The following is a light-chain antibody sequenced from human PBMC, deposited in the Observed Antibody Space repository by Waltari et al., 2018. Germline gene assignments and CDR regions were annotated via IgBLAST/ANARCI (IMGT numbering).Light chain of an antibody. CDR2: LNSDGSQ. Sequence: QLMLTQSPSASASLGATVKLTCTLSRGFSNYAIAWHQQQPGTGPRFLMKLNSDGSQTKGDGIPDRFSGSTSGTERYLSISSLLSEDEADYYCQTWGTALVVFGGGTRLTVL. V-gene: IGLV4-69*01. CDR1: RGFSNYA. CDR3: QTWGTALVV. J-gene: IGLJ2*01.